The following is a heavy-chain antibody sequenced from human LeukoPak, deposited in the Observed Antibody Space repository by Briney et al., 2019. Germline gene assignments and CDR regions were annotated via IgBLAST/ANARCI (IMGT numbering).Heavy chain of an antibody. CDR2: INPNSGGT. Sequence: ASVKVSCKASGYTLTSYDINWVRQATGQGLEWMGWINPNSGGTNYAQKFQGRVTMTRDTSISTAYMELSRLRSDDTAVYYCAREWKSLDYWGQGTLVTVSS. J-gene: IGHJ4*02. D-gene: IGHD1-1*01. V-gene: IGHV1-2*02. CDR1: GYTLTSYD. CDR3: AREWKSLDY.